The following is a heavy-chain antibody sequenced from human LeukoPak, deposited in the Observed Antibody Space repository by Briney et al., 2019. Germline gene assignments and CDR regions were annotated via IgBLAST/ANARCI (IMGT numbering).Heavy chain of an antibody. V-gene: IGHV1-2*02. CDR2: INPNSGGT. Sequence: EASVKVSCKASGYTFTGYYMHWVRQAPGQGLEWMGWINPNSGGTNYAQKFQGRVTMTRDTSISTAYMELSRLRSDDTAAYYCARGYSYGYQPPLGYWGQGTLVTVSS. J-gene: IGHJ4*02. CDR1: GYTFTGYY. CDR3: ARGYSYGYQPPLGY. D-gene: IGHD5-18*01.